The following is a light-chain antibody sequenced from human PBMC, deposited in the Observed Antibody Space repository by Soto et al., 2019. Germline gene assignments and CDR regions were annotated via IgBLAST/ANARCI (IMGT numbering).Light chain of an antibody. CDR2: EVE. J-gene: IGLJ1*01. V-gene: IGLV2-14*01. Sequence: QSVLTQPASVSGSPGQSITISCTGSGRDIGAYNYVTWYQQHPGKAPKLIIYEVENRPSGVSNRFSASKSAFTASLTISGLPAEYESDYYCSSYTTSYFYVFRPGTKVTVL. CDR3: SSYTTSYFYV. CDR1: GRDIGAYNY.